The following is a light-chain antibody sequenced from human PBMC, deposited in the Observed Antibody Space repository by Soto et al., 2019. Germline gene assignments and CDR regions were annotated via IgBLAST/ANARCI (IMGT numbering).Light chain of an antibody. CDR1: QQVASY. J-gene: IGKJ1*01. CDR3: QQTYSVPPT. V-gene: IGKV1-39*01. Sequence: DIHVTQSPSSLSASVGDRVTLTCRTSQQVASYLNWYQQKSGRAPTLLIYSSSVLQPGVSPRFSGSGSGTDFTLTISSLQSEDFATYFCQQTYSVPPTFGQGTTVDFK. CDR2: SSS.